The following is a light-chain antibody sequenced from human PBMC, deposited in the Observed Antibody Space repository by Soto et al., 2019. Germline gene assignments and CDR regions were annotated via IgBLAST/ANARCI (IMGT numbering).Light chain of an antibody. CDR1: SSDVGGYNY. J-gene: IGLJ1*01. CDR3: SSYTSSSTLYV. Sequence: QSVLTQPASVSGSPGQSITISCTGTSSDVGGYNYVSWYQQHPGKAPKLMIYEVSNRPSGVSNRFSGSKSGNTASLTISGLQAEHEADYYCSSYTSSSTLYVSGNGTKVTVL. V-gene: IGLV2-14*01. CDR2: EVS.